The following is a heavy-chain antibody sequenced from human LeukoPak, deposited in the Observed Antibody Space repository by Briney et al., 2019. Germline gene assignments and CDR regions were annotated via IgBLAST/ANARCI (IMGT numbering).Heavy chain of an antibody. CDR1: GYTFTNYA. V-gene: IGHV7-4-1*02. Sequence: ASVKVSCKASGYTFTNYAMNWVRQAPGQGLEWLGWINTDTGNPTYAQGLTGRFVFSLDTSVNTAYLQISSLKAEDTAVYYCARAPCSGGSCNAFDIWGQGTVVTVSS. CDR2: INTDTGNP. CDR3: ARAPCSGGSCNAFDI. D-gene: IGHD2-15*01. J-gene: IGHJ3*02.